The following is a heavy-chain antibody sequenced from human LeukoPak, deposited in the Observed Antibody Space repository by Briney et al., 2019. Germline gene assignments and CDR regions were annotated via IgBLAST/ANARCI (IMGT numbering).Heavy chain of an antibody. CDR1: GLTFNNFA. CDR2: TSGNGDLT. D-gene: IGHD6-19*01. J-gene: IGHJ4*02. Sequence: QPGGSLRLSCAASGLTFNNFAMSWVRQAPGKGLEWVSATSGNGDLTYYADTVKGRFTISRDNSKNTLYLQMNSLRAEDSAVYYCARAIQQWLIGGAGYWGQGTLVTVSS. V-gene: IGHV3-23*01. CDR3: ARAIQQWLIGGAGY.